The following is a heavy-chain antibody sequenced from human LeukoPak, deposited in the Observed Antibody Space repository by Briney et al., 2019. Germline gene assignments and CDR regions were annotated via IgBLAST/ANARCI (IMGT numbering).Heavy chain of an antibody. CDR2: ISGSGGSK. D-gene: IGHD5-24*01. J-gene: IGHJ3*02. Sequence: GGSLRLSCAASGFTFSSYAMRWVCQAPGKGLEWVSAISGSGGSKYYADSVKGRFTISRDNSKNTLYLQMNSLRAEDTAVYYCAGVEMATITGAFDIWGQGTMVTVSS. CDR3: AGVEMATITGAFDI. V-gene: IGHV3-23*01. CDR1: GFTFSSYA.